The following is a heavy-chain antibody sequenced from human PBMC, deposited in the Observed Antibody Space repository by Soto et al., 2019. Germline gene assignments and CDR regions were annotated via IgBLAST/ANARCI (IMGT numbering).Heavy chain of an antibody. V-gene: IGHV1-24*01. CDR2: FDPEDGET. Sequence: APAKGSCKGSRNTLPEIFLHWVGQAPGXRVVWMGGFDPEDGETIYAQKFQGRVTMTEDTSTDTAYMELSSLRSEDTAVYYCATERTLVVVAASPRDDFDILCQGTMVTVSS. D-gene: IGHD2-15*01. CDR1: RNTLPEIF. J-gene: IGHJ3*02. CDR3: ATERTLVVVAASPRDDFDI.